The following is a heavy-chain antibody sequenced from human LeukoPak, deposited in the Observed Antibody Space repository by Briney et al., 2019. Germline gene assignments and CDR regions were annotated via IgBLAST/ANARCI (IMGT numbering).Heavy chain of an antibody. Sequence: GGSLRLSCAASGLTFSNYGMHWVRQAPGKGLEWVAVIWYDGSNKYYIDSVKGRFTISRDNSKNTLFLQMSDLRAEDTALYYCSKDRNVAVAGFASWGQGTLVTVSS. V-gene: IGHV3-33*06. J-gene: IGHJ4*02. CDR2: IWYDGSNK. CDR1: GLTFSNYG. CDR3: SKDRNVAVAGFAS. D-gene: IGHD6-19*01.